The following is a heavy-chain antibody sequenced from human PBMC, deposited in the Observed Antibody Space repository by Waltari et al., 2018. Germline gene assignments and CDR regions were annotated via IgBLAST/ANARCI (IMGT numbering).Heavy chain of an antibody. V-gene: IGHV4-39*07. CDR3: VSSQQWLILSDY. D-gene: IGHD6-19*01. CDR1: GGSISSSSYY. Sequence: QLQLQESGPGLVKPSETLSLTCTVSGGSISSSSYYWGWIRQPPGKGLEWIGSIYYSGSTYYNPSLKSRVTISVDTSKNQFSLKLSSVTAADTAVYYCVSSQQWLILSDYWGQGTLVTVSS. CDR2: IYYSGST. J-gene: IGHJ4*02.